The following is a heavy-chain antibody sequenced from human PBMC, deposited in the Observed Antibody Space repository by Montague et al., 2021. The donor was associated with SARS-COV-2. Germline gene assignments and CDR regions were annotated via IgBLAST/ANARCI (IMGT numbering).Heavy chain of an antibody. Sequence: SETLSLTCTVSFGSISTYYWSWIRQPPGKGLEWIGFIFYNGSTKYNPSLKRRVSISLDTSKNQFSLKLSYVTAADTAVYYCARRDAWAYCGDECYRGWSDSWGQGTLVTVSS. CDR2: IFYNGST. D-gene: IGHD2-21*01. V-gene: IGHV4-59*01. CDR3: ARRDAWAYCGDECYRGWSDS. J-gene: IGHJ5*01. CDR1: FGSISTYY.